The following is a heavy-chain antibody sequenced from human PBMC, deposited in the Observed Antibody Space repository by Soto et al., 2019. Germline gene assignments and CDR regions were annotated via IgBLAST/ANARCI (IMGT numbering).Heavy chain of an antibody. Sequence: SETLSLTCTVSGASINNSTYFWGWIRRPPGKGLEWIGDIYYSGGTSYTPSLKSRVVISVDTSKNQFSLQLTSVTAADTAVYYCERAMKFYDSVGYYYNWGQGTLVTVSS. V-gene: IGHV4-39*01. J-gene: IGHJ4*02. CDR3: ERAMKFYDSVGYYYN. CDR2: IYYSGGT. D-gene: IGHD3-22*01. CDR1: GASINNSTYF.